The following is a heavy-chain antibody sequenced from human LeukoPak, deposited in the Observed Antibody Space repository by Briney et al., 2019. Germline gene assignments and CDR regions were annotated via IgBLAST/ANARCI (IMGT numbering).Heavy chain of an antibody. CDR2: MNPNSGNT. CDR3: ARPQYSNGWYPNDY. D-gene: IGHD6-19*01. Sequence: ASVKVSCKASGYTFTSYDINWVRQATGQGLEWMGWMNPNSGNTGYAQKFQGRVTMTRNTSISTAYMELSSLRSEDTAVYYCARPQYSNGWYPNDYWGQGTLVTVSS. CDR1: GYTFTSYD. J-gene: IGHJ4*02. V-gene: IGHV1-8*01.